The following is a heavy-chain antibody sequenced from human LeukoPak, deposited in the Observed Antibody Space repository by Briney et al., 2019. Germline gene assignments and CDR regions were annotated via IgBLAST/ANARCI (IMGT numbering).Heavy chain of an antibody. V-gene: IGHV4-59*01. Sequence: SETLSLTCTVSGGSISSYYWSWIRQPPGKGLEWIGYIYYSGSTNYNPSLKSRVTLSVDTSKNQFTMKLSSVTAADTAVYYCARVADYYDSSGYLHAEYFQHWGLGTLVTVSS. CDR3: ARVADYYDSSGYLHAEYFQH. CDR2: IYYSGST. D-gene: IGHD3-22*01. J-gene: IGHJ1*01. CDR1: GGSISSYY.